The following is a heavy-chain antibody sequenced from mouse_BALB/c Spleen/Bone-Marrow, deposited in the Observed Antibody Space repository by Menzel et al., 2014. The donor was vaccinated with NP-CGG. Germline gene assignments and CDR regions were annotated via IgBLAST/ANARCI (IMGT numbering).Heavy chain of an antibody. D-gene: IGHD2-13*01. CDR2: INPSNGGT. V-gene: IGHV1S81*02. J-gene: IGHJ4*01. CDR1: GYTFTSYY. Sequence: QVQLQQSGAELVKPGASVKLSCKAPGYTFTSYYMYWVKQRPGQGLEWIGEINPSNGGTNFNEKFKSKATLTVDKSSSTAYMQLSSLTSEDSAVYYCTRRLLYYAMDYWGQGTSVTVSS. CDR3: TRRLLYYAMDY.